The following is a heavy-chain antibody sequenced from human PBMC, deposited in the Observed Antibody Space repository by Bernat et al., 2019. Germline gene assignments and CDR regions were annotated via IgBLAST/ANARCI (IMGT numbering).Heavy chain of an antibody. Sequence: EVQLVESGGGLVQPGGSLRLSCAASGFTFSSFSMNWVRQAPGKGLEWVSYISSSSSTIYYADSEKGRFTISRDNAKNSLYLKMNSLRDEDTAVYYCAGDRKDSSGYYPSGSLDYWGQGTLVTVSS. J-gene: IGHJ4*02. CDR3: AGDRKDSSGYYPSGSLDY. D-gene: IGHD3-22*01. V-gene: IGHV3-48*02. CDR2: ISSSSSTI. CDR1: GFTFSSFS.